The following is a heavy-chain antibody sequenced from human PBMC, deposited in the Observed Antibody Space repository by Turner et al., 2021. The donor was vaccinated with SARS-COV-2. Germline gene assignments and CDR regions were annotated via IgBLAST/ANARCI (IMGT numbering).Heavy chain of an antibody. V-gene: IGHV4-39*01. Sequence: QLQLQESGPGLVKPSETLSLTCTVSSGSISSSSYYWGWIRQPPGKGLEWIGSIYYSGSTYYNPSLKSRVTISVDTSKNQFSLKLNSVTAADTAVYYCASPGGNSGWFFAYDIWGQGTMVTVSS. CDR2: IYYSGST. CDR3: ASPGGNSGWFFAYDI. J-gene: IGHJ3*02. D-gene: IGHD6-19*01. CDR1: SGSISSSSYY.